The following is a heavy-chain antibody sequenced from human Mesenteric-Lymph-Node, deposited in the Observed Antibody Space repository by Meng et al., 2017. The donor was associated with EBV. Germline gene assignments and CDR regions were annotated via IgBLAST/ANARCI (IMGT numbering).Heavy chain of an antibody. J-gene: IGHJ5*02. V-gene: IGHV4-61*01. D-gene: IGHD2/OR15-2a*01. Sequence: GQLQESGPGLVKPSETLSLTCTVSGDSVSSTRCYWSWIRQPPGRGLEWIGYIFNSGSTNYNPSLRSRATTSVDTSRNQFSLTLNSVTAADTAVYYCARVSGPYYSPWFDPWGQGSLVTVSS. CDR2: IFNSGST. CDR1: GDSVSSTRCY. CDR3: ARVSGPYYSPWFDP.